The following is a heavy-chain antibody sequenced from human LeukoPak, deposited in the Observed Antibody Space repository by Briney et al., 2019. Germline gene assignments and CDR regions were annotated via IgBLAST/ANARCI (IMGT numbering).Heavy chain of an antibody. CDR1: GYTFTGYY. Sequence: ASVKVSCKASGYTFTGYYMHWVRQAPGQGLEWMGWINPNSGGTNYAQKFQGRVTMTRDMSTSTVYMELSSLRSEDTAVYYCARGHATGYYFDYWGQGTLVTVSS. V-gene: IGHV1-2*02. J-gene: IGHJ4*02. CDR3: ARGHATGYYFDY. CDR2: INPNSGGT. D-gene: IGHD4-17*01.